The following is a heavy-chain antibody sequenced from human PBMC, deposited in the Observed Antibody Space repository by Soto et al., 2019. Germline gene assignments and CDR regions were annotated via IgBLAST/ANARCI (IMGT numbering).Heavy chain of an antibody. CDR1: GFTFSSYA. D-gene: IGHD6-13*01. CDR3: ANPPPAAGQSRGYSFDY. CDR2: ISGSGGST. V-gene: IGHV3-23*01. J-gene: IGHJ4*02. Sequence: GGSLRLSCAASGFTFSSYAMSWVRQAPGKGLEWVSAISGSGGSTYYADSVKGRFTISRDNSKNTLYLQMNSLRAEDTAVYYCANPPPAAGQSRGYSFDYWRQATLVTVSS.